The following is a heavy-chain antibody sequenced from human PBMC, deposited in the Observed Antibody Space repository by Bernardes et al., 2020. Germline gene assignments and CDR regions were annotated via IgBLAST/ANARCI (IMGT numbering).Heavy chain of an antibody. D-gene: IGHD3-3*01. CDR2: INPNSGGT. V-gene: IGHV1-2*06. J-gene: IGHJ5*02. CDR1: GYTFTGYY. CDR3: ARDGTGRITIFGVVIGGFDP. Sequence: ASVKVSCKASGYTFTGYYMHWVRQAPGQGLEWMGRINPNSGGTNYAQKFQGRVTMTRDTSISTAYMELSRLRSDDTAVYYCARDGTGRITIFGVVIGGFDPWGQGTLVTVSS.